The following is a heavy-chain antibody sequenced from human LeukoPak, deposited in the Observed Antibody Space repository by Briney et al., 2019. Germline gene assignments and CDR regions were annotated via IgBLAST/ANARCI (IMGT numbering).Heavy chain of an antibody. CDR1: GFTFNSYW. CDR2: IKQDGSEK. V-gene: IGHV3-7*01. CDR3: AKFLAVIAARDSLYFQH. J-gene: IGHJ1*01. D-gene: IGHD6-6*01. Sequence: GGSLRLSCAASGFTFNSYWMSWVRQAPGKGLEWVANIKQDGSEKYYVDSVKGRFTISRDNAKNSVYLQMNSLRAEDTAVYYCAKFLAVIAARDSLYFQHWGQGTLVTVSS.